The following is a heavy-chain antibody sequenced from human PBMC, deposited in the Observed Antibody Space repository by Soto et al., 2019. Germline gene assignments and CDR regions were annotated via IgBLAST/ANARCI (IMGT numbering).Heavy chain of an antibody. V-gene: IGHV4-59*01. Sequence: QVQLQESGPGLVKPSETLSLTCTISGGSIGSYYWSWIRQPPGKGLEWIGYVFHSGITGYNPSLKSRVTISVGPANNLFSLKLSSVTAADAAVYYCARVQKGSPYFDYWGQGTLVTVSS. CDR2: VFHSGIT. CDR3: ARVQKGSPYFDY. J-gene: IGHJ4*02. D-gene: IGHD1-26*01. CDR1: GGSIGSYY.